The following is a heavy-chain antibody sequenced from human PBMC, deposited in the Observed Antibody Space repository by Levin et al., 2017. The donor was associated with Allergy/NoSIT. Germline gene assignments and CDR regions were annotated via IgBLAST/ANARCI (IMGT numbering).Heavy chain of an antibody. CDR2: ITFDGGSQ. Sequence: GESLKISCTASGFTFNTYGMHWVRQGPGKGLEWVAVITFDGGSQYYAESVKGRFTISRDASKSTLYLQMNSLRAEDTAVYYCAKDGVEFNDKYHFIEDWGQGTLVTVSS. D-gene: IGHD3-3*01. CDR3: AKDGVEFNDKYHFIED. CDR1: GFTFNTYG. V-gene: IGHV3-30*18. J-gene: IGHJ4*02.